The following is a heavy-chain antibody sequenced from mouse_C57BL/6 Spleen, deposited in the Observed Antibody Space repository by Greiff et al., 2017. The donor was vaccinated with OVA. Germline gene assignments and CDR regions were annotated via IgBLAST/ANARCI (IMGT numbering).Heavy chain of an antibody. CDR2: IDPNSGGT. CDR1: GYTFTSYW. CDR3: ARWGTTVVGNWYFDV. V-gene: IGHV1-72*01. D-gene: IGHD1-1*01. J-gene: IGHJ1*03. Sequence: QVQLQQPGAELVKPGASVKLSCKASGYTFTSYWMHWVKQRPGRGLEWIGRIDPNSGGTKYNEKFKSKATLTVDKPSSTAYMQLSSLTSEDSAVYYGARWGTTVVGNWYFDVWGTGTTVTVSS.